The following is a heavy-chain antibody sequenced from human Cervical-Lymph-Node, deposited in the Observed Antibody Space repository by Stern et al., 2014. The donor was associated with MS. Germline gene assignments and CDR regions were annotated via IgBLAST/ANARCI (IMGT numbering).Heavy chain of an antibody. CDR1: GFTFTSSA. J-gene: IGHJ4*02. D-gene: IGHD4-17*01. CDR2: TSVGSGNT. Sequence: QLVESGPEVKKPGTSVKVSCKASGFTFTSSAVQWVRQARGQRLAWIGWTSVGSGNTNYAQKFQERVTITRDMSTSTAYMELSSQRSEDTAVYYCAADQDYGDYGALFDYWGQGTLVTVSS. CDR3: AADQDYGDYGALFDY. V-gene: IGHV1-58*01.